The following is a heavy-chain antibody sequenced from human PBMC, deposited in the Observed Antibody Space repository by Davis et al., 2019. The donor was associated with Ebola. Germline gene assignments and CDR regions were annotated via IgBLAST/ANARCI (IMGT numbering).Heavy chain of an antibody. Sequence: GESLKISCAASGFIVSDKYMSWVRRAPGKGLEWVSTLGLSADTYYADSVKGRFTISRDNSKNTLYLQMNSLRAEDTAVYYCATTPQYSSGQNKPFDYWGQGTLVTVSS. CDR2: LGLSADT. CDR1: GFIVSDKY. J-gene: IGHJ4*02. D-gene: IGHD6-19*01. V-gene: IGHV3-53*01. CDR3: ATTPQYSSGQNKPFDY.